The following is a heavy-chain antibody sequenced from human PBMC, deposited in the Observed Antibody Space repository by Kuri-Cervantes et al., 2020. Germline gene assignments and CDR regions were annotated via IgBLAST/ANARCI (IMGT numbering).Heavy chain of an antibody. CDR2: IRDNGYTK. D-gene: IGHD3-16*01. Sequence: GESLKISCAASGFTFSNYDLHWVRQAPGKGLEWVAWIRDNGYTKYYADSVKGRFTISRDISKSTLYLQMNSLRPDDTAVYYCARGDYWGQGTLVTVSS. V-gene: IGHV3-30*02. CDR1: GFTFSNYD. CDR3: ARGDY. J-gene: IGHJ4*02.